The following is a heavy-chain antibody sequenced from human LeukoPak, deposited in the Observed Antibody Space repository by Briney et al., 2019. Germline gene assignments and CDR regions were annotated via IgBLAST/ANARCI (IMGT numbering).Heavy chain of an antibody. D-gene: IGHD2-2*01. J-gene: IGHJ6*02. V-gene: IGHV3-23*01. CDR1: GFTFSSYA. CDR3: AKDHCSSTSCYGRGGYYYYGMDV. Sequence: GGSLRLSCAASGFTFSSYAVSWARQAPGKGLEWVSAISSSGGSTYYADSVKGRFTISRDNSKNTLYLQMNSLRAEDTAVYYCAKDHCSSTSCYGRGGYYYYGMDVWGQGTTVTVSS. CDR2: ISSSGGST.